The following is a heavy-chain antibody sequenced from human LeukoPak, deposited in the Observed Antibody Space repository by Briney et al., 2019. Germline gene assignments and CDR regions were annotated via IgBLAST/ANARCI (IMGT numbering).Heavy chain of an antibody. CDR2: ITSDGTSI. Sequence: GGSLRLSCAASGFSFSTTWMHWVRQVPGQGLVWVARITSDGTSISYAESVKGRFTISRDNAKNTLYLQMNSLRAEDTAVYYCAKAYSGSYPRGTFDYWGQGTLVTVSS. V-gene: IGHV3-74*03. CDR1: GFSFSTTW. J-gene: IGHJ4*02. D-gene: IGHD1-26*01. CDR3: AKAYSGSYPRGTFDY.